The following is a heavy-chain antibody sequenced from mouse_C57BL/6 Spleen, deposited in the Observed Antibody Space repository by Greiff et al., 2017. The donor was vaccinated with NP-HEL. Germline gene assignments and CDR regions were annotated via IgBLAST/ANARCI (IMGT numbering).Heavy chain of an antibody. J-gene: IGHJ2*01. CDR1: GFTFSSYA. CDR3: ARGQIYYDYDGGFDY. D-gene: IGHD2-4*01. V-gene: IGHV5-4*03. Sequence: EVMLVESGGGLVKPGGSLKLSCAASGFTFSSYAMSWVRQTPEKRLEWVATISDGGSYTYYPDNVKGRFTISRDNAKNNLYLQMSHLKSEDTAMYYCARGQIYYDYDGGFDYWGKGTTLTVSS. CDR2: ISDGGSYT.